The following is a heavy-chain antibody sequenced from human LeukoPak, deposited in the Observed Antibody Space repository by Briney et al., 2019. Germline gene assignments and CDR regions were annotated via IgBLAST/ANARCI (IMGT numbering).Heavy chain of an antibody. V-gene: IGHV4-61*02. CDR3: ARVDYYDSSGYYYFDY. Sequence: SQTLSLTCTVSGGSISSGSYYWSWIRQPAGKGLEWIGRIYTSGSTKYNPSLKSRVTISVDTPKKQFSLKLSSVTAADTAVYYCARVDYYDSSGYYYFDYWGQGTLVTVSS. CDR2: IYTSGST. J-gene: IGHJ4*02. D-gene: IGHD3-22*01. CDR1: GGSISSGSYY.